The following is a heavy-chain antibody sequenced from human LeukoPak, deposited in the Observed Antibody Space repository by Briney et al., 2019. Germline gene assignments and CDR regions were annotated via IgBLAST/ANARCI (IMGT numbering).Heavy chain of an antibody. CDR2: IIPIFGTA. V-gene: IGHV1-69*05. CDR3: ARDVFTMIVVVTRSSWFDP. J-gene: IGHJ5*02. Sequence: SVKVSSKASGGTFSSYAISWVRQAPGQGLEWMGGIIPIFGTANYAQKFQGRVTITTDESTSTAYMELSSLRSEDTAVYYCARDVFTMIVVVTRSSWFDPWGQGTLVTVSS. D-gene: IGHD3-22*01. CDR1: GGTFSSYA.